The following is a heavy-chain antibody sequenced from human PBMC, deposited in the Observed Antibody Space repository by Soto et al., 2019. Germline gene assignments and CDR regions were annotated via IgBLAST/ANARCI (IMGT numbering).Heavy chain of an antibody. Sequence: GGSLRLGCAASGFTFSGAAMHWVRQASGKGRGLVGRIRSKANSYATAYAASVKGRFTISRDDSNNTAYLQMNSLKTEDTAVYNWTGRPAGMDVWGQGTRDTVSS. CDR1: GFTFSGAA. CDR2: IRSKANSYAT. J-gene: IGHJ6*02. CDR3: TGRPAGMDV. V-gene: IGHV3-73*01.